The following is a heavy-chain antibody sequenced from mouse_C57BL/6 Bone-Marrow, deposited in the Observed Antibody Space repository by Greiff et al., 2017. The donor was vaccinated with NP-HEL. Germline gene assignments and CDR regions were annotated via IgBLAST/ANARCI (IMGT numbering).Heavy chain of an antibody. J-gene: IGHJ2*01. CDR3: ARSRGMGY. Sequence: QVQLQQSGPELVKPGASVKISCNACCNASSSSWMNWVPHMTCPCLDWIGRIYPGDGDTNYNGKFKGKATLTADKSSSTAYMQLSSLTSEDSAVYFCARSRGMGYWGQGTTLTVSS. V-gene: IGHV1-82*01. CDR2: IYPGDGDT. CDR1: CNASSSSW.